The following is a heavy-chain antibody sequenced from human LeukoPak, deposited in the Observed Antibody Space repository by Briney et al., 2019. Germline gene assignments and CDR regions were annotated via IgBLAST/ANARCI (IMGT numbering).Heavy chain of an antibody. CDR2: INTNTGNA. D-gene: IGHD3-10*01. J-gene: IGHJ6*03. CDR3: ARSGGSGSYYARYYYYYMDV. Sequence: ASVKVSCKASGYTFTNYAMNWVRQAPGQGLEWMGWINTNTGNATYAQGFTGRFVFSLDTSVSTAYPQISSLKAEDTAVFYCARSGGSGSYYARYYYYYMDVWGKGTTVSVSS. CDR1: GYTFTNYA. V-gene: IGHV7-4-1*02.